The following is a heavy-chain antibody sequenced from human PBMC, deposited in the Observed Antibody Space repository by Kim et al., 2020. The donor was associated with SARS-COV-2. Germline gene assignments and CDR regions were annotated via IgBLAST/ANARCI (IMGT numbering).Heavy chain of an antibody. J-gene: IGHJ6*02. CDR3: AKDDLTHSRSYYYYGMDV. V-gene: IGHV3-9*01. Sequence: GGSLRLSCAASGFTFDDYAMHWVRQAPGKGLEWVSGISWNSGSIGYADSVKGRFTTSRDNAKNSLYLQMNSLRAEDTALYYCAKDDLTHSRSYYYYGMDVWGQGTTVTVSS. D-gene: IGHD1-20*01. CDR2: ISWNSGSI. CDR1: GFTFDDYA.